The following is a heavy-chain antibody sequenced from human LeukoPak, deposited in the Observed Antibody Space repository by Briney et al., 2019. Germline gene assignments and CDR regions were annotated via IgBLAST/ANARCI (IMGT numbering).Heavy chain of an antibody. J-gene: IGHJ4*02. Sequence: PSETLSLTCTVSGGSISSSSYYWGWIRQPPGNGLEWIGSIYYSGSTYYNPSLKSRVTISVDTSKNQFSLKLSSVTAADTAVYYCARFNSGSYQHYFDYWGQGTLVTVSS. CDR3: ARFNSGSYQHYFDY. CDR2: IYYSGST. CDR1: GGSISSSSYY. D-gene: IGHD1-26*01. V-gene: IGHV4-39*07.